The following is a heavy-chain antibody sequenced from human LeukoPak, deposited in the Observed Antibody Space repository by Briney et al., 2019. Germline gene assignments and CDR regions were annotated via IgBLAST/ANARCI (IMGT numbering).Heavy chain of an antibody. CDR3: AKGTGSNYDFWSGYYY. Sequence: GRSLRLSCVASGFTFEDHGMHWVRQAPGKGLEWVSLISGDGGSTYYADSVKGRFTISRDNSKNSLYLQMNSLRTEDTALYYCAKGTGSNYDFWSGYYYWGQGTLVTVSS. V-gene: IGHV3-43*02. CDR2: ISGDGGST. J-gene: IGHJ4*02. D-gene: IGHD3-3*01. CDR1: GFTFEDHG.